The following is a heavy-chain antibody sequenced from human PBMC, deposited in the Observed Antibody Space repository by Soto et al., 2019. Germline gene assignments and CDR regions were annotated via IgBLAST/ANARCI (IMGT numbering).Heavy chain of an antibody. J-gene: IGHJ6*02. Sequence: EVQLVESGGGLVKPGGSLRLSCAASGFTFSSSSMNWVRQATGKGLEWVSAISSSSSYIYYADSVKGRFTISRDNAKNSLYLQMNSLRAEDTAVYYCAIYPGAGYSSSWYYGMDVWGQGTTVTVSS. D-gene: IGHD6-13*01. CDR2: ISSSSSYI. CDR3: AIYPGAGYSSSWYYGMDV. V-gene: IGHV3-21*01. CDR1: GFTFSSSS.